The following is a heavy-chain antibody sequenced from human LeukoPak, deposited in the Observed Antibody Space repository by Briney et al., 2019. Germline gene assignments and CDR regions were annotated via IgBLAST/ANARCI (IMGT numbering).Heavy chain of an antibody. J-gene: IGHJ3*02. V-gene: IGHV4-39*01. CDR3: ARRANGGAGYSYGYLGAFDI. D-gene: IGHD5-18*01. CDR1: GGSISSSSYY. Sequence: SETLSLTCTVSGGSISSSSYYWGWIRQPPGKGLEWIGSIYYSGSTYYNPSLKSRVTISVDTSKNQFSLKLSSVTAADTAVYYCARRANGGAGYSYGYLGAFDIWGQGTMVTVSS. CDR2: IYYSGST.